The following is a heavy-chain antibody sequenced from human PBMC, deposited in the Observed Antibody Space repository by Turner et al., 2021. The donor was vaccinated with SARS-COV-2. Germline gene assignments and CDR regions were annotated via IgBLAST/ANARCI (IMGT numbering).Heavy chain of an antibody. D-gene: IGHD2-15*01. CDR3: ARVLGYCSGVNCYPDY. CDR1: GGSISSDDYY. J-gene: IGHJ4*02. Sequence: QVQLQESGPGLVKPSQTLSLTCSVSGGSISSDDYYWSWIRQPPGKGLEWIGYIYYSGSTYYNPSLKSRVTTSVDTSKNQFSLRLSSVTAADTAVYYCARVLGYCSGVNCYPDYWGQGTLVTVSS. V-gene: IGHV4-30-4*01. CDR2: IYYSGST.